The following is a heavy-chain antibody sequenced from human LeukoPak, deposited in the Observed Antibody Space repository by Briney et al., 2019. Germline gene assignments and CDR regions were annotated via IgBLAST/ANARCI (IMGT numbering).Heavy chain of an antibody. CDR1: GFTFSRYE. CDR2: IGTAGDT. CDR3: ARGQPGWGLDY. D-gene: IGHD1-26*01. J-gene: IGHJ4*02. V-gene: IGHV3-13*04. Sequence: GGSLRLSCAASGFTFSRYEMHWVRQPTGKGLEWVSTIGTAGDTYYPGSVKRRFHIYRENENNTLHPQMSRLSAGDPAVYYCARGQPGWGLDYWRQGSMV.